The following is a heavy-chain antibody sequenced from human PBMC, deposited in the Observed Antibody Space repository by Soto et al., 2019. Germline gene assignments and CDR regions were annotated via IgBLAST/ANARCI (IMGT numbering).Heavy chain of an antibody. J-gene: IGHJ4*02. CDR1: GFTFSSYE. V-gene: IGHV3-48*03. CDR2: ISSSGSTI. Sequence: EVQLVESGGGLVQPGGSLRLSCAASGFTFSSYEMNWVRQAPGKGLEWVSYISSSGSTIYSADSVKGRFTISRDNAKNSLYLQMNSLRAEDTAVYYCARQDYDSSGSLLFDYWGQGTLVTVSS. D-gene: IGHD3-22*01. CDR3: ARQDYDSSGSLLFDY.